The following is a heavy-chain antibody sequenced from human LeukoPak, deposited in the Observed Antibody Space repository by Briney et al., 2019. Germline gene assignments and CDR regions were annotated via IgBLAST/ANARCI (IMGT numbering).Heavy chain of an antibody. Sequence: PGGSLRLSCAASGLTFSSYAMSWVRQAPGKGLEWVSAISGSGGSTYYADSVKGRFTISRDNSKNTLYLQMNSLRAEDTAVYYCAKALAAAAPTFYGMDVWGKGTTVTVSS. CDR2: ISGSGGST. V-gene: IGHV3-23*01. D-gene: IGHD6-13*01. CDR3: AKALAAAAPTFYGMDV. J-gene: IGHJ6*04. CDR1: GLTFSSYA.